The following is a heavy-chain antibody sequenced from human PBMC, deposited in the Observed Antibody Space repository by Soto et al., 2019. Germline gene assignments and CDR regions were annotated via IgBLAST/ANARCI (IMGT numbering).Heavy chain of an antibody. CDR3: VTYYNNGCYVKLFAY. CDR1: RFTFSTYA. Sequence: GGSLRLSCAASRFTFSTYAMTWVLQAPGKGLEWVSTISYNVGATYYADSVKGRFTISRDNSENTLYLQMNSLRAEDTAVYYCVTYYNNGCYVKLFAYWGQGALVTGSS. J-gene: IGHJ4*02. V-gene: IGHV3-23*01. D-gene: IGHD3-22*01. CDR2: ISYNVGAT.